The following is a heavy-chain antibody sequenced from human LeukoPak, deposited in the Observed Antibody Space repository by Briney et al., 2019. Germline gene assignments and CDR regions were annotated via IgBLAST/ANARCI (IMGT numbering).Heavy chain of an antibody. V-gene: IGHV1-2*02. Sequence: ASVKVSCKASGYTFTGYYMHWVRQAPGQGLEWMGWINPNSGGTNYAQKFQGRVTMTRDTSISTVYMELSSLRSEDTAVYFCARDGGTVAATDFDYWGQGTLVTVSS. D-gene: IGHD2-15*01. CDR2: INPNSGGT. CDR3: ARDGGTVAATDFDY. J-gene: IGHJ4*02. CDR1: GYTFTGYY.